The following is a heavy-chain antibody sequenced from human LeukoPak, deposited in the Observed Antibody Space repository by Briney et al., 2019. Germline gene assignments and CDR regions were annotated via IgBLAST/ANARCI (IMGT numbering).Heavy chain of an antibody. CDR2: ISGSGGST. Sequence: GGSLRLSCAASGLTFSDYYMSWVRQAPGKGLEWVSAISGSGGSTYYADSVKGRFTISRDNSKNTLYLQMNSLRAEDTAVYYCAKGRNYYGSGTYMDVWGKGTTATVSS. CDR1: GLTFSDYY. CDR3: AKGRNYYGSGTYMDV. V-gene: IGHV3-23*01. D-gene: IGHD3-10*01. J-gene: IGHJ6*04.